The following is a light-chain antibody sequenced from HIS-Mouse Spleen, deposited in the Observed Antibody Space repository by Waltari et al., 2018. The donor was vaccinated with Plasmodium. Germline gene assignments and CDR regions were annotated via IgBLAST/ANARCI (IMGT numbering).Light chain of an antibody. CDR1: ALPKKY. CDR3: YSTDSSGNHRV. J-gene: IGLJ3*02. CDR2: ADS. Sequence: SYELTQPPSVSVSPGQTARITCSGDALPKKYAYWYKQKSGQAPVLVIYADSNRPSGIPDRVSGSSSGTMATLTISGAQVEDEADYYCYSTDSSGNHRVFGGGTKLTVL. V-gene: IGLV3-10*01.